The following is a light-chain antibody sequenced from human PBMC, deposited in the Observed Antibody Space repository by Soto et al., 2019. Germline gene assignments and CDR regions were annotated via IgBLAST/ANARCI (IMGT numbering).Light chain of an antibody. Sequence: QSALTQPPSASGSPGQSVTISCTGTSSDVGSYNFVSWYQQHPGKAPKLMIYDVSKRPSGVPDRFSGSKSGNTASLTVSGLQAEDEGDYYCSSYAGSNNWGVFGTGTKLTVL. CDR3: SSYAGSNNWGV. CDR2: DVS. V-gene: IGLV2-8*01. CDR1: SSDVGSYNF. J-gene: IGLJ1*01.